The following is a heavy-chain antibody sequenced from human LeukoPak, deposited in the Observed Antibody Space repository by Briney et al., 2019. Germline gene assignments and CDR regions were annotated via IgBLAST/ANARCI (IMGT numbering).Heavy chain of an antibody. V-gene: IGHV3-7*01. CDR1: GFTFSSYW. Sequence: PGGSLRLSCVASGFTFSSYWMSWVRQAPGKGLEWVANIKQDGSEKYYVDSVKGRFTISRDNAKNSLYLQMNSLRAEDTAVFYCAGDPFDSWGQGTLVTVSS. CDR2: IKQDGSEK. CDR3: AGDPFDS. J-gene: IGHJ4*02.